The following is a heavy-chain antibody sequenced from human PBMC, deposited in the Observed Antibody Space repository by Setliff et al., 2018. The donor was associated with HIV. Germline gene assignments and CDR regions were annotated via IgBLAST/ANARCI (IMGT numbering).Heavy chain of an antibody. V-gene: IGHV4-59*11. CDR2: LYHTGSN. D-gene: IGHD1-26*01. J-gene: IGHJ2*01. Sequence: PSETLSLTCTVSGGFISDHYWSWIRQPPGKGLEWLGSLYHTGSNNYNPSLKSRITVSVDRSKNQFSLKLTSVTAADTALYYCARVPPFSGSNFSWYFDLWGRGTLVTRLL. CDR3: ARVPPFSGSNFSWYFDL. CDR1: GGFISDHY.